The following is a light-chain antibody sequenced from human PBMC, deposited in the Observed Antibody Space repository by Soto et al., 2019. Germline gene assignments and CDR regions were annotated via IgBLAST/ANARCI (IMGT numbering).Light chain of an antibody. CDR2: GAS. Sequence: EIVMTQSPATLSVSPGERATLSCRASQSVSSNLAWYQQKPGQAPGLLIYGASTRATGIPARFSGSGSGTEFTLTISSLQSEHFVVYYCQQYNKWPWTFGQGTTVEIK. J-gene: IGKJ1*01. CDR3: QQYNKWPWT. V-gene: IGKV3-15*01. CDR1: QSVSSN.